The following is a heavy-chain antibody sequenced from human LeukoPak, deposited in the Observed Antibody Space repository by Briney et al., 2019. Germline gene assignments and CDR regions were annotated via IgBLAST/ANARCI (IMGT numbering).Heavy chain of an antibody. CDR3: ARAGITIFGVVKEEGFDY. Sequence: ASVKVSCKASGYTFTSYYMHWVRQAPGQGLEWMGIINPSGGSTSYAQKFQGRVAMTRDTSTSTVYMELSSLRSEDTAVYYCARAGITIFGVVKEEGFDYWGQGTLVTVSS. J-gene: IGHJ4*02. V-gene: IGHV1-46*01. CDR2: INPSGGST. CDR1: GYTFTSYY. D-gene: IGHD3-3*01.